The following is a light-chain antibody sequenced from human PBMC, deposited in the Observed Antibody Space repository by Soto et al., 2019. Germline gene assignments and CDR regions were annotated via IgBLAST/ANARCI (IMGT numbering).Light chain of an antibody. J-gene: IGKJ5*01. CDR1: QSISDNY. CDR2: RAS. CDR3: QQYGGSPVT. Sequence: EIVLTQSPGTLSLSPGARATLSCRASQSISDNYLAWYQQKPGQAPGLLIYRASNRATGIQDRFSGSGSGTDFTLTISRLEPEDFVVYYCQQYGGSPVTFGQGTRLEIK. V-gene: IGKV3-20*01.